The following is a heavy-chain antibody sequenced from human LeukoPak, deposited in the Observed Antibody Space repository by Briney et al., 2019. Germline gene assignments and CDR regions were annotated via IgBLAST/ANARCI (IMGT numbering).Heavy chain of an antibody. J-gene: IGHJ6*03. CDR3: ARALRPIGYCSGGSCLHYYYMDV. D-gene: IGHD2-15*01. CDR1: GATISSSSYH. Sequence: PSETLSLTCIVSGATISSSSYHWGWIRQPPGKGLEWIGNIYYSGSTYNNPSLKSRVTISVDTSKNHFSLNLSSVTAADTAVYYCARALRPIGYCSGGSCLHYYYMDVWGKGTTVTISS. CDR2: IYYSGST. V-gene: IGHV4-39*07.